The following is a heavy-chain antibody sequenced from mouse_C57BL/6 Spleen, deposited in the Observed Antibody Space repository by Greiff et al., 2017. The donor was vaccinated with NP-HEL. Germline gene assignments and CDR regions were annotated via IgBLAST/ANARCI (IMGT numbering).Heavy chain of an antibody. J-gene: IGHJ1*03. V-gene: IGHV3-1*01. Sequence: DVQLQESGPGMVKPSQSLSLTCTVTGYSITSGYDWHWIRHFPGNKLEWMGYISYSGSTNYNPSLKSRISITHDTSKNHFFLKLNSVTTEDTATYYCARDYYGSSYSYWYFDVWGTGTTVTVSS. D-gene: IGHD1-1*01. CDR2: ISYSGST. CDR3: ARDYYGSSYSYWYFDV. CDR1: GYSITSGYD.